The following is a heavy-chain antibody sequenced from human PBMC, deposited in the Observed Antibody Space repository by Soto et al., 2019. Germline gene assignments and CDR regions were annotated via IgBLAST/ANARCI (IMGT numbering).Heavy chain of an antibody. CDR2: IYWDDDK. D-gene: IGHD1-26*01. CDR3: TRRTRGVYHSGLLWEKFDY. J-gene: IGHJ4*02. V-gene: IGHV2-5*02. CDR1: GFSLSSIGMG. Sequence: QITVKESGLTLVKPTQTLTLTCTFSGFSLSSIGMGVGWIRQPPGKALEWLALIYWDDDKRYSPSLRSRLTIAKDPAKNEVDLTITNMDPVDTATYCCTRRTRGVYHSGLLWEKFDYWGQGTLVTVSS.